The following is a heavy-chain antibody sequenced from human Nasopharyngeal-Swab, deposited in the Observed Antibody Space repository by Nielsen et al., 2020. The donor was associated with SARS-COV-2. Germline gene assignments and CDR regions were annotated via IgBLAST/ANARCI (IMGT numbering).Heavy chain of an antibody. Sequence: GGSLTLSCAASGFTISNYSMNWVRQAPGQGLELVSSISSSNSYISYADSVNGRFTISRDNAKNALYLQMNSLRAEDTALYYCARDGFGESPYYYYYGMDVWGQGTTVTVTS. CDR3: ARDGFGESPYYYYYGMDV. J-gene: IGHJ6*02. V-gene: IGHV3-21*01. D-gene: IGHD3-10*01. CDR2: ISSSNSYI. CDR1: GFTISNYS.